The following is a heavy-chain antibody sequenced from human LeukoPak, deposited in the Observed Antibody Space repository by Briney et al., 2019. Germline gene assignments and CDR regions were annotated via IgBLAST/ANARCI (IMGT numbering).Heavy chain of an antibody. CDR3: PRENFPLLDY. D-gene: IGHD2/OR15-2a*01. V-gene: IGHV3-23*01. Sequence: PGGSLRLSGAASGFTFSSYAMSWVRQAPGKGLEWCSAITGSGNSTYYADSVKGRFTISRDNSKNTLYLQMNSLRAEDTAVYYCPRENFPLLDYWGQGTLVTVSS. J-gene: IGHJ4*02. CDR2: ITGSGNST. CDR1: GFTFSSYA.